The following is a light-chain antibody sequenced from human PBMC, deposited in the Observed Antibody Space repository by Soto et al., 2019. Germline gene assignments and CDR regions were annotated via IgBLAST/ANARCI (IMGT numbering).Light chain of an antibody. CDR2: RNN. Sequence: QSVVTQPPSASGTPGKRVIISCSGSRSNIGRNYVYWYQQLPGTAPRLLYRNNELPSGVPDRFSGSKSGTSASLVISGLRSEDESDYYCAAWDDSLRGVVFGGGTQLTGL. CDR1: RSNIGRNY. V-gene: IGLV1-47*01. CDR3: AAWDDSLRGVV. J-gene: IGLJ2*01.